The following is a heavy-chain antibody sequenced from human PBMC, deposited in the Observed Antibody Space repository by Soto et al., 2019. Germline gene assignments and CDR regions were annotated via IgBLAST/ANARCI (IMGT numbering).Heavy chain of an antibody. D-gene: IGHD7-27*01. CDR2: ISTTSYYT. J-gene: IGHJ4*02. V-gene: IGHV3-11*05. Sequence: QVQLVESGGGLVKPGGSLRLSCAASGFTFSDHYLSWIRQAPGKGLEWVSYISTTSYYTEYADSVKGRFTISRDNAKNSLNLQMRSLRVEDTAVYYFARGGPGRRNGGFAYWGQGTLVTVSS. CDR1: GFTFSDHY. CDR3: ARGGPGRRNGGFAY.